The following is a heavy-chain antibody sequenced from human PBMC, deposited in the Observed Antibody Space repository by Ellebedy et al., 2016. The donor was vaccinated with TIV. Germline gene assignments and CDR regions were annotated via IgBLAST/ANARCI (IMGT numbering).Heavy chain of an antibody. J-gene: IGHJ3*02. V-gene: IGHV3-48*04. D-gene: IGHD1-1*01. CDR2: ISSSGNTI. CDR1: GFTFSTYS. CDR3: TRDTTSVGI. Sequence: GESLKISCAASGFTFSTYSMNWVRQAPGKGLDWVSYISSSGNTIYYADSVKGRFTISRDNAKNSLYLQMNSLRAEDTAVYYCTRDTTSVGIWGQGTMVTVSS.